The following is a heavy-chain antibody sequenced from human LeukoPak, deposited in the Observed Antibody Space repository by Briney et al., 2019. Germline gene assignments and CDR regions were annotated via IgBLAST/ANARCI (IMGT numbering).Heavy chain of an antibody. D-gene: IGHD3-10*01. Sequence: GESLRLSCAASGFTFSSYSMNWVRQAPGKGLEWVSYISSASNTIYYADSVKGRFTISRDNAKNSLYLQMNSLRAEDTAMYYCARDGWFGDYNWFDPWGQGTLVTFSS. CDR3: ARDGWFGDYNWFDP. CDR2: ISSASNTI. V-gene: IGHV3-48*01. J-gene: IGHJ5*02. CDR1: GFTFSSYS.